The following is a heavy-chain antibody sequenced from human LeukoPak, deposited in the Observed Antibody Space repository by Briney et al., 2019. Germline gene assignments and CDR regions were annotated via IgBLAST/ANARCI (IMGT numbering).Heavy chain of an antibody. CDR2: INPNSGGT. D-gene: IGHD3-22*01. J-gene: IGHJ4*02. V-gene: IGHV1-2*02. CDR1: GYTFTGYY. CDR3: ARDRDYDSSFDY. Sequence: ASVKVSCKASGYTFTGYYMHWVLQAPGQGLEWMGWINPNSGGTNYAQKFQGRVTMTRDTSISTAYMELSRLRSDDTAVYYCARDRDYDSSFDYWGQGTLVTVSS.